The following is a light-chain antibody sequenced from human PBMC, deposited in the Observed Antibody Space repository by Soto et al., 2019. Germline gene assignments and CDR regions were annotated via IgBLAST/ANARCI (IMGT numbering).Light chain of an antibody. CDR1: NIGSKN. Sequence: SYELTQSLSVSVALGQTARITCGGSNIGSKNVYWYQQKPGQAPVLVIYRDSNRPSGIPERFSGSNSGNTATLTISRAQAGDEADYYCQVWDSSPFFGGGTQLTVL. CDR2: RDS. V-gene: IGLV3-9*01. J-gene: IGLJ2*01. CDR3: QVWDSSPF.